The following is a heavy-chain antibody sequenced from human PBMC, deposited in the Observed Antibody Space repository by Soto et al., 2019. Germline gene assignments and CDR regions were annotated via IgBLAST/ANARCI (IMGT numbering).Heavy chain of an antibody. D-gene: IGHD3-22*01. Sequence: QVQLVQSGAEVRKPGSSVRVSCKASGGSFNRHTISWVRQAPGQGLEWMGGIIPIFGTANHAQKFQGRVTSIADESTSTVSMELSSLRSDDTAIYYCARGWGYDSTDYYYAYWGQGTLVIVSS. CDR3: ARGWGYDSTDYYYAY. J-gene: IGHJ4*02. V-gene: IGHV1-69*01. CDR2: IIPIFGTA. CDR1: GGSFNRHT.